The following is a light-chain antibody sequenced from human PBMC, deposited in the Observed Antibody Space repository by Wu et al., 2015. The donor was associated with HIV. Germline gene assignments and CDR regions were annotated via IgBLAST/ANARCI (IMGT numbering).Light chain of an antibody. CDR3: QQYNDWRLYT. CDR1: QSVDTY. Sequence: EIVLTQSPATLSLSPGERATLSCRASQSVDTYLAWYQQRPGQPPRLLINDASNRATGIPARFSGSGSGTDFTLTISSLEPEDFALYYCQQYNDWRLYTFGQGTKVEIK. J-gene: IGKJ2*01. V-gene: IGKV3-11*01. CDR2: DAS.